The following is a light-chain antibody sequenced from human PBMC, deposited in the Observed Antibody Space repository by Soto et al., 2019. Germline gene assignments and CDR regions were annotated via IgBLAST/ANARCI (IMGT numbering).Light chain of an antibody. CDR1: QSLVYSDGITY. CDR3: MQGAHCPHT. CDR2: QVS. J-gene: IGKJ2*01. Sequence: DVVLTQSPLSLHVTLGQPASISCRSSQSLVYSDGITYLSWFLQGPGHSPRRLIYQVSNRASGDPDRFSGSGSGTDFTLQISRVEAEDVGLYYCMQGAHCPHTFGQGTRLEIK. V-gene: IGKV2-30*01.